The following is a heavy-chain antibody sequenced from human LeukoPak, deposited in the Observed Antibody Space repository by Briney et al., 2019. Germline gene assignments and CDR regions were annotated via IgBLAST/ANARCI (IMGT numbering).Heavy chain of an antibody. CDR1: GFTFSSYW. V-gene: IGHV3-7*01. CDR3: ARDSYYYDSSGYYY. J-gene: IGHJ4*02. D-gene: IGHD3-22*01. CDR2: IKQDGSEK. Sequence: GGPLRLSCAASGFTFSSYWMSWVRQAPGKGLEWVANIKQDGSEKYYVDSVKGRFTISRDNAKNSLYLQMNSLRAEDTAVYYCARDSYYYDSSGYYYWGQGTLVTVSS.